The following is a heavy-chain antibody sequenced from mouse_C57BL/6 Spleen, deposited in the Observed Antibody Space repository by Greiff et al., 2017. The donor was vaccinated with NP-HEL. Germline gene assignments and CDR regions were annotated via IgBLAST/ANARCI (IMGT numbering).Heavy chain of an antibody. J-gene: IGHJ1*03. CDR3: ARGAPYYYGSSYCYFDV. Sequence: QVQLQQSGPELVKPGASVKISCKASGYAFSSSWMNWVKQRPGKGLEWIGRIYPGDGDTNYNGKFKGKATLTADKSSSTAYMQLSSLTSEDSAVYFCARGAPYYYGSSYCYFDVWGTGTTVTVSS. D-gene: IGHD1-1*01. CDR1: GYAFSSSW. V-gene: IGHV1-82*01. CDR2: IYPGDGDT.